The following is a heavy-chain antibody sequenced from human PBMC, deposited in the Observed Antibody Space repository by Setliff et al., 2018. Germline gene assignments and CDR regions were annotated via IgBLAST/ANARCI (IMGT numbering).Heavy chain of an antibody. Sequence: SETLSLTCTVSGASISSSSYYWAWSRQPPGRGLEWIGSIYHSGSTYYNPSLKSRVTISVDTSKNQFSLKLSSVTAADTAVYYCARHVLGYSSSYNWFDPWGQGTLVTVSS. D-gene: IGHD6-6*01. CDR2: IYHSGST. CDR1: GASISSSSYY. CDR3: ARHVLGYSSSYNWFDP. V-gene: IGHV4-39*01. J-gene: IGHJ5*02.